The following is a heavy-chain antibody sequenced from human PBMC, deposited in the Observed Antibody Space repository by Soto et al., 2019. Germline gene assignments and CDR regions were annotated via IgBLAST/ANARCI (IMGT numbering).Heavy chain of an antibody. V-gene: IGHV4-30-4*01. CDR2: IYYSGST. Sequence: SETLSLTCTVSGGSISSGDYYWSWIRQPPGKGLEWIGYIYYSGSTYYNPSLKSRVTISVDTSKNQFSLKLSSVTAADTAVYYCARDGYYGSGSYRSYYYGMDVWGQGATVTVSS. D-gene: IGHD3-10*01. CDR3: ARDGYYGSGSYRSYYYGMDV. CDR1: GGSISSGDYY. J-gene: IGHJ6*02.